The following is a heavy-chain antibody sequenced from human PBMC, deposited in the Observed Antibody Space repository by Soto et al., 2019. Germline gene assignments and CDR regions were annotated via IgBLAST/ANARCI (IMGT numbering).Heavy chain of an antibody. V-gene: IGHV3-23*01. J-gene: IGHJ5*02. D-gene: IGHD6-6*01. Sequence: EVQLLESGGGLVQPGGSLRLSCAASGFTFSSYAMSWVRQAPGKGLEWVSAISGSGGSTYYADSVQRRFTTSRDNSMTTLSLQMNSRRARNTAVYYCAIAIAARPVWFAPWGQGTLVTVSS. CDR2: ISGSGGST. CDR3: AIAIAARPVWFAP. CDR1: GFTFSSYA.